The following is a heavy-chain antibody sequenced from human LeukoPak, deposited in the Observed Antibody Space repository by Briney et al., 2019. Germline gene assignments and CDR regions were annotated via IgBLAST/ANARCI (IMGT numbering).Heavy chain of an antibody. D-gene: IGHD2-2*01. V-gene: IGHV1-8*01. J-gene: IGHJ4*02. CDR2: MNPKSGNT. Sequence: ASVKVSCKASGYTVTSYDINWVRQATGQGLEWMGWMNPKSGNTGSTQKFQGRVTMTRDASISTAYMELSSLRSEDTAVYYCARVVGDADYWGQGTLVTVSS. CDR1: GYTVTSYD. CDR3: ARVVGDADY.